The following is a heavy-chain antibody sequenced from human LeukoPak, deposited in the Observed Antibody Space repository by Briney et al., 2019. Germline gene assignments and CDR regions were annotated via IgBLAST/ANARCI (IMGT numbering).Heavy chain of an antibody. V-gene: IGHV4-34*01. CDR1: GGSFSGYY. CDR3: ARGIGYNRNYYYYYYMDV. Sequence: SETLSLTCSVYGGSFSGYYWGWIRQPPGKGLEWIGEINHSGSTNYNPSLKSRVTISIDTSKNQFSLKLSSVTAADTAVYYCARGIGYNRNYYYYYYMDVWGKGTTVTVSS. J-gene: IGHJ6*03. D-gene: IGHD1-14*01. CDR2: INHSGST.